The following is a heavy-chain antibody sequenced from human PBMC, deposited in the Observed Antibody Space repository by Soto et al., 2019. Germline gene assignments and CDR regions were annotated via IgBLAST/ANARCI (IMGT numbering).Heavy chain of an antibody. CDR2: IYYSVST. D-gene: IGHD1-7*01. CDR1: GGSVISGSYY. CDR3: ARGNWNYVFPSLDYYYYGMDV. V-gene: IGHV4-61*01. Sequence: PSETLSLTRTVSGGSVISGSYYWSWIRQPPGEGLEWIGYIYYSVSTNYNPSLKSRVTISVDTSKNQFSLKLGSVTAADTAVYYCARGNWNYVFPSLDYYYYGMDVWGQGTTVTVSS. J-gene: IGHJ6*02.